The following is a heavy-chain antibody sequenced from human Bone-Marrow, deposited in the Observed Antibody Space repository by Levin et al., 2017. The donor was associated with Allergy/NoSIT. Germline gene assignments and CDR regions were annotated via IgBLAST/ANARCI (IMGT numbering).Heavy chain of an antibody. D-gene: IGHD2-2*01. CDR2: ISGTGRHI. J-gene: IGHJ4*02. CDR1: GFNFASYG. V-gene: IGHV3-21*01. CDR3: AKDEGPFSSSFAFDC. Sequence: SCAASGFNFASYGMNWVRQAPGKGLEWVSSISGTGRHIYLADSLKGRFTISRDNAKNSLSLQMNNLEVEDTAVFYCAKDEGPFSSSFAFDCWGQGALVTVSS.